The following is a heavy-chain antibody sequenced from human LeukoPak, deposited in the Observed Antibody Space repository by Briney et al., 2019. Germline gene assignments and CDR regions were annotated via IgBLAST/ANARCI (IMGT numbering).Heavy chain of an antibody. CDR3: ARCRGYSYGYEDH. D-gene: IGHD5-18*01. V-gene: IGHV3-48*04. J-gene: IGHJ4*02. Sequence: GGSLRLSCAASGFTSSSYSMNWVRQAPGKGLEWVSYISTSGNTIDYADSVKGRFTISRDNAKNSLYLQMNSLRAEDTAVYYCARCRGYSYGYEDHWGQGTLVTVSS. CDR1: GFTSSSYS. CDR2: ISTSGNTI.